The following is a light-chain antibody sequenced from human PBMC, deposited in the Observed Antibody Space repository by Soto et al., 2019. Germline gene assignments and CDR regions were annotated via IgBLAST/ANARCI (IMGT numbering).Light chain of an antibody. CDR3: MQDAQDPIT. CDR2: LGS. V-gene: IGKV2-28*01. Sequence: DIVMTQSPLSLPVTPGEPASISCRSSQSLLHSNGYNYLDWYLQKPGQSPQLLIYLGSNRASGVPDRFSGSGSGTDFTLKISRVEAEDVGVYYCMQDAQDPITFGQGTRLEI. CDR1: QSLLHSNGYNY. J-gene: IGKJ5*01.